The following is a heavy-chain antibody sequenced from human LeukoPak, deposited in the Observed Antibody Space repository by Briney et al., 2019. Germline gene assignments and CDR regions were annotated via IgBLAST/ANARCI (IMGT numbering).Heavy chain of an antibody. CDR1: GFTFSNYN. Sequence: GGSLRLFCEASGFTFSNYNMNWVRQARGQRLEGVSSITTSSSYVLYADSVKGRFTISKDNAQNSLYLQRNSLRAEDTAVYYCARGYYYGSGSYYYSDYWGQGTLVTVSS. V-gene: IGHV3-21*01. J-gene: IGHJ4*02. CDR2: ITTSSSYV. D-gene: IGHD3-10*01. CDR3: ARGYYYGSGSYYYSDY.